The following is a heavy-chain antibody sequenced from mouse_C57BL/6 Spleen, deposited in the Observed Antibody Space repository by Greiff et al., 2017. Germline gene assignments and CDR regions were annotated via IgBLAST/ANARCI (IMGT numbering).Heavy chain of an antibody. J-gene: IGHJ3*01. CDR2: IYPGEGDT. Sequence: VQLQQSGAELVKPGASVKISCKASGYAFSRYWMNWVKQRPGKGLEWIGQIYPGEGDTNYNGKFKGKATLTADKASSTAYMQLSSLTSEDSAVYCCARGGYDGYPLAYWGQGTLVTVAA. D-gene: IGHD2-3*01. CDR1: GYAFSRYW. CDR3: ARGGYDGYPLAY. V-gene: IGHV1-80*01.